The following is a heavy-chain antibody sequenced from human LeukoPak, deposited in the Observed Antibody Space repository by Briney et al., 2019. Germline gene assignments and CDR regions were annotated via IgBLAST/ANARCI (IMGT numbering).Heavy chain of an antibody. D-gene: IGHD4-17*01. Sequence: SGTLSLTCTVSGGSISSSSYYWGWIRRPPGKGLEWIGSIYYSGSTYYNPSLKSRVTISVDTSKNQFSLKLSSVTAADTAVYYCARLLYGDYAFDYWGQGTLVTVSS. CDR3: ARLLYGDYAFDY. V-gene: IGHV4-39*01. CDR1: GGSISSSSYY. CDR2: IYYSGST. J-gene: IGHJ4*02.